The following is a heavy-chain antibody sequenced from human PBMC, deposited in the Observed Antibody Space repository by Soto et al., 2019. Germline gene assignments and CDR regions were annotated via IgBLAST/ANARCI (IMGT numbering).Heavy chain of an antibody. CDR3: ARAAEVEYYDFWSGYYKSPFDY. V-gene: IGHV1-2*04. Sequence: ASVKVSCKASGYTFTGYYMHWVRQAPGQGLEWMGWINPNSGGTNYAQKFQGWVTMTRDTSISTAYMELSRLRSDDTAVYYCARAAEVEYYDFWSGYYKSPFDYWGQGTLVTVSS. D-gene: IGHD3-3*01. CDR2: INPNSGGT. CDR1: GYTFTGYY. J-gene: IGHJ4*02.